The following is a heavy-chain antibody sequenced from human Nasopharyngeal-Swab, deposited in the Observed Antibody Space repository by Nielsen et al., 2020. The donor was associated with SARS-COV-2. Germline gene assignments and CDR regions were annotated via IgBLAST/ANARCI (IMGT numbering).Heavy chain of an antibody. CDR2: FDPEDGET. D-gene: IGHD6-13*01. V-gene: IGHV1-24*01. CDR1: GYTLTELS. CDR3: ATGSAAARRNWFDP. Sequence: ASVKVSCKVSGYTLTELSMHWVRQAPGKGLEGMGGFDPEDGETIYAQKFQGRVTMTEDTSTDTAYMELSSLRSEDTAVYYCATGSAAARRNWFDPWGQGTLVTVSS. J-gene: IGHJ5*02.